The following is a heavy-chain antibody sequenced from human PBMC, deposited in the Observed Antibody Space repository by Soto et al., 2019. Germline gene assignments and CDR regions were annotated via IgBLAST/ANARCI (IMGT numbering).Heavy chain of an antibody. CDR2: IYPGDSDT. Sequence: PXDSLTISRKGSGYSFTSYWIGLVGQMAGKGLEWMGIIYPGDSDTRYSPSFQGQVTISADKSISTAYLQWSSLKASDTAMYYCARGPNYYYYGMDVWGQGTTVTVSS. CDR1: GYSFTSYW. J-gene: IGHJ6*02. V-gene: IGHV5-51*01. CDR3: ARGPNYYYYGMDV.